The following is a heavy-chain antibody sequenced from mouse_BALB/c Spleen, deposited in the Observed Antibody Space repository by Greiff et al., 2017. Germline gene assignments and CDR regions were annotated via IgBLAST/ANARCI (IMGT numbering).Heavy chain of an antibody. D-gene: IGHD1-1*01. Sequence: QVQLQQSGPELVKPGALVKISCKASGYTFTSYDINWVKQRPGQGLEWIGRIYPGDGDTNYNGKFKGKATLTADKSSSTAYMQLSSLTSVDSAVYFCARSGLLLRDAMDYWGQGTSVTVSS. V-gene: IGHV1S56*01. CDR2: IYPGDGDT. J-gene: IGHJ4*01. CDR1: GYTFTSYD. CDR3: ARSGLLLRDAMDY.